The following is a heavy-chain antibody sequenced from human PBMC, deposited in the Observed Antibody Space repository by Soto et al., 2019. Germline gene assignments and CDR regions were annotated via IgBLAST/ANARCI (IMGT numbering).Heavy chain of an antibody. Sequence: ASVKVSCKASGYTFTSYDINWVRQATGQGLEWMGWMNPNSGNTGYAQKFQGRVTMTRNTSISTAYMELSSLRSEDTAVYYCARVGEYSSSWYRTYYYYMDVWGKGTTVTVSS. CDR1: GYTFTSYD. CDR2: MNPNSGNT. CDR3: ARVGEYSSSWYRTYYYYMDV. D-gene: IGHD6-13*01. J-gene: IGHJ6*03. V-gene: IGHV1-8*01.